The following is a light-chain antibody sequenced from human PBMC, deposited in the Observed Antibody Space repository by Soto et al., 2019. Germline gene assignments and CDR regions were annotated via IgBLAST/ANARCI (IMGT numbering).Light chain of an antibody. CDR2: EVN. CDR1: SSDVGLYNY. V-gene: IGLV2-14*01. Sequence: QSALTQPASVSGSPGQSITISCSGTSSDVGLYNYLSWYQQHPGKVPKLLISEVNKRPSGVSSRFSGSKSGNTASLTISGLQAVDEADYYCSAYTRASTAVFGGGTKLTVL. J-gene: IGLJ7*01. CDR3: SAYTRASTAV.